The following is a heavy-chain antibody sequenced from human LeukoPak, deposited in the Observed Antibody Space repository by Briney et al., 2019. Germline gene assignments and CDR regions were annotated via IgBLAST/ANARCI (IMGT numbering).Heavy chain of an antibody. CDR1: GGSLSGYY. CDR3: ARDLTTVTKGFDL. CDR2: VLYSGIT. Sequence: SETLSLTCTVSGGSLSGYYWTWIRQPPGKGLEWIGYVLYSGITNYNPSLRGRITISVDTSQNQFSLSLRSVTAADTAVYYCARDLTTVTKGFDLWGQGTMVTVSS. V-gene: IGHV4-59*01. D-gene: IGHD4-17*01. J-gene: IGHJ3*01.